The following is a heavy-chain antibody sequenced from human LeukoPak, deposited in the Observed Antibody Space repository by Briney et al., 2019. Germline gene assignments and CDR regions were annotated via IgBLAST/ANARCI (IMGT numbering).Heavy chain of an antibody. V-gene: IGHV1-18*01. D-gene: IGHD3-10*01. J-gene: IGHJ3*02. CDR1: GYTFTSYG. Sequence: ASVKDSCKASGYTFTSYGISWVRQAPGQGLEWMGWISAYNGNTNYAQKLQGRVTMTTDTSTSTAYMELRSLRSDDTAVYYCARDQRITMVRGRGDDAFDIWGQGTMVTVSS. CDR3: ARDQRITMVRGRGDDAFDI. CDR2: ISAYNGNT.